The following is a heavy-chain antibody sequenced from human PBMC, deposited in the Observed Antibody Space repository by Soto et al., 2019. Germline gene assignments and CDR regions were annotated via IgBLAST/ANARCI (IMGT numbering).Heavy chain of an antibody. CDR3: AREFFYQGSDSRTYSFDAFDV. Sequence: GGSVKVSCKASGYTFTSPGMSWVLQAPGHGLEWMGWISAHTGSSEYAQRVQGRVTMTTDRSTSTAYMELRSLRSDDTAVYYCAREFFYQGSDSRTYSFDAFDVRGPLPVFTVAS. J-gene: IGHJ3*01. D-gene: IGHD2-21*01. CDR2: ISAHTGSS. V-gene: IGHV1-18*01. CDR1: GYTFTSPG.